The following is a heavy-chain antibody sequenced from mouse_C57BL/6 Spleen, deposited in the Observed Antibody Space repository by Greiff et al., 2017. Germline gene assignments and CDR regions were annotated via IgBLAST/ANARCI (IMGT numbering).Heavy chain of an antibody. CDR2: INPSNGGT. V-gene: IGHV1-53*01. D-gene: IGHD2-3*01. J-gene: IGHJ4*01. CDR1: GYTFTSYW. Sequence: VQLQQPGTELVKPGASVKLSCKASGYTFTSYWMHWVKQRPGQGLEWIGNINPSNGGTNYNEKFKSKATLTVDKSSSTAYMQLSSLTSEDSAVYDCARSVVTTMYYYAMDDWGQGTSVTVSS. CDR3: ARSVVTTMYYYAMDD.